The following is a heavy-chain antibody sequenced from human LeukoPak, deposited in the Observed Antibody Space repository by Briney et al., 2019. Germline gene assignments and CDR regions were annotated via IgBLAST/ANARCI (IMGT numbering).Heavy chain of an antibody. CDR2: IYYSGSS. CDR1: GGSISSYY. CDR3: ARSDWLLARDAFDI. V-gene: IGHV4-59*08. D-gene: IGHD3-9*01. J-gene: IGHJ3*02. Sequence: SETLSLTCTVSGGSISSYYWSWIRQPPGKGLEWIGYIYYSGSSNYNPSLKSRVTISVDTSKNQFSPKLSSVTAADTAVYYCARSDWLLARDAFDIWGQGTMVTVSS.